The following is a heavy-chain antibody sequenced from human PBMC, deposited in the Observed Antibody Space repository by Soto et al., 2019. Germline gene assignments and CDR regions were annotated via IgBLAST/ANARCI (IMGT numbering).Heavy chain of an antibody. CDR2: IYFTGTT. V-gene: IGHV4-59*11. Sequence: SETLSLTCTVSGGSISPHYWSWIRQSPGKGLEWIGYIYFTGTTNYNPSLKSRVTISTDTSKNQFSLKLSSVTAADTAVYYCTTGGSWFDPWGQGTLVTVSS. CDR3: TTGGSWFDP. CDR1: GGSISPHY. J-gene: IGHJ5*02.